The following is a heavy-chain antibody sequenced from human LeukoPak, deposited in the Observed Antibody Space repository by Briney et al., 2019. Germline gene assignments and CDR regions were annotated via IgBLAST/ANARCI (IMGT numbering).Heavy chain of an antibody. J-gene: IGHJ5*02. CDR1: GFTVSSSY. V-gene: IGHV3-66*01. CDR3: ARSPYSSSWYNWFDP. CDR2: IFSGGST. D-gene: IGHD6-13*01. Sequence: GGSLRLSCAASGFTVSSSYMNWVRQAPGKGLEWVSVIFSGGSTYYADSVKGRFTISRDNSKNTLYLQMNSLRAEDTAVYYCARSPYSSSWYNWFDPWGQGTLVTVSS.